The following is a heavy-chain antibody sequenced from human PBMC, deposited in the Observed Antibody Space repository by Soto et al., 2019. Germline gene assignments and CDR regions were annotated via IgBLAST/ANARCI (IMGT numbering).Heavy chain of an antibody. CDR2: MNPNSGNT. CDR1: GYTFTSYD. CDR3: ARVAERFAGSSSSCYLYYYIDV. D-gene: IGHD2-2*01. V-gene: IGHV1-8*01. J-gene: IGHJ6*03. Sequence: QVQLVQSGAEVKKPGASVKVSCKASGYTFTSYDINWVRQATGQGLEWMGWMNPNSGNTGYAQKFQGRVTMTRNTSISTAYMELSSLRSEDTAVYYCARVAERFAGSSSSCYLYYYIDVWGKGTTVTVSS.